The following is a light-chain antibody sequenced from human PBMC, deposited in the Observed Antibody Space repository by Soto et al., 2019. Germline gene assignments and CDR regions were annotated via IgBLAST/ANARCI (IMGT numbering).Light chain of an antibody. Sequence: DIVMTQSPDSLAVSLGERATINCKSSQSVLYSSNNKNYLAWYLQKPGQPPKLLIYWASTRESGVPDRFSGRGSGTDFNLTISSLQAEDVAVYYCQQYYSTPLTFGGGTKVEIK. CDR1: QSVLYSSNNKNY. V-gene: IGKV4-1*01. CDR2: WAS. CDR3: QQYYSTPLT. J-gene: IGKJ4*01.